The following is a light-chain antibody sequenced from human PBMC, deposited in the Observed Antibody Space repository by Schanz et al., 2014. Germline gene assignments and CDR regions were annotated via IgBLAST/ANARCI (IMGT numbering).Light chain of an antibody. J-gene: IGKJ1*01. V-gene: IGKV3-15*01. CDR3: QQYNNWPPWT. Sequence: EIVLTQSPGTLSLSPGERATLSCRASRTVSNIDLAWYQQKPGQAPRLLIYGASTRATGIPARVSGSGSGTEFTLTISSLQSEDFAVYYCQQYNNWPPWTFGQGTKVEIK. CDR2: GAS. CDR1: RTVSNID.